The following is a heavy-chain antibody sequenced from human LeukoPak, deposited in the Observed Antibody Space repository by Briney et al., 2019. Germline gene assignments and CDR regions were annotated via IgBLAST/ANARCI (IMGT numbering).Heavy chain of an antibody. CDR2: IYSGGST. V-gene: IGHV3-53*01. CDR3: ARERWGPQGVRGVPYYYYGMDV. J-gene: IGHJ6*02. Sequence: GGSLRLSCAASGFTVSSNYMSWLRQAPGKGLEWVSVIYSGGSTYYADSVKGRFTISRDNSKNTLYLQMNSLRAEDTAVYYCARERWGPQGVRGVPYYYYGMDVWGQGTTVTVSS. D-gene: IGHD3-10*01. CDR1: GFTVSSNY.